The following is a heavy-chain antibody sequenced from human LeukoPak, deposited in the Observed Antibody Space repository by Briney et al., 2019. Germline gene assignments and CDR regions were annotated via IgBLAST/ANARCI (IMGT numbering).Heavy chain of an antibody. V-gene: IGHV3-23*01. CDR1: GFTFSSYT. J-gene: IGHJ4*02. CDR3: AKGPGGFWDY. CDR2: ITGSGAGT. D-gene: IGHD5-12*01. Sequence: PGGSLRLSCAASGFTFSSYTMSWVRQAPGKGLEWVSAITGSGAGTYHADSVKGRFTISRDNSKNTLYLQMNSLRAEDTAVYYCAKGPGGFWDYWGQGTLVTVSS.